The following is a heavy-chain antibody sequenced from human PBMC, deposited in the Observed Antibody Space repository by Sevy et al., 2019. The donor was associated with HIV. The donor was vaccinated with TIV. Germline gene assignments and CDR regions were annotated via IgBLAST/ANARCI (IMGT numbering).Heavy chain of an antibody. CDR3: VRHREGGYSGYAFDY. CDR1: GGSIRSSSYY. V-gene: IGHV4-39*01. D-gene: IGHD5-12*01. J-gene: IGHJ4*02. CDR2: ISYSGST. Sequence: SETLSLTCTVSGGSIRSSSYYWGWISQSPGKGLEWIGSISYSGSTYYNPSLKSRVTISVDTSKNQFSLNLSSVTAADTAVYYCVRHREGGYSGYAFDYWGQGTLVTVSS.